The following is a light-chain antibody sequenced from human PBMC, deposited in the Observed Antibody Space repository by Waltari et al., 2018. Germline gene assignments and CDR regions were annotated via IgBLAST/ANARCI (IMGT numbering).Light chain of an antibody. Sequence: QSALTQPPSASGSPGQSVTISCTGTGSGGSVSWYQQLPGKAPRRLIYEVSKRPSGVPDRVTGYKSGNTASLTVSGLQAEDEGDYYCSSDAVSNNFYDFGSGTKVTVL. CDR1: GSGGS. CDR3: SSDAVSNNFYD. J-gene: IGLJ1*01. V-gene: IGLV2-8*01. CDR2: EVS.